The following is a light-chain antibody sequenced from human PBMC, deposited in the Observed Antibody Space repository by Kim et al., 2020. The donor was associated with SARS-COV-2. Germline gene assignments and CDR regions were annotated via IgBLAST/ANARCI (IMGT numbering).Light chain of an antibody. V-gene: IGKV3-20*01. CDR3: QQYGSSPLT. CDR2: GAS. Sequence: SPGERATLSCRASQSVSSSYLAWYQPKPGQAPRLLIYGASSRATGIPDRFSGSGSGTDFTLTISRLEPEDFAVYYCQQYGSSPLTFGQGTKVDI. J-gene: IGKJ1*01. CDR1: QSVSSSY.